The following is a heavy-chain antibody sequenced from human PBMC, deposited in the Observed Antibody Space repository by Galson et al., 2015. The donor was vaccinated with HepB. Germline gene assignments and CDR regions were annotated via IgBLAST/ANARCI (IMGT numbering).Heavy chain of an antibody. J-gene: IGHJ4*02. Sequence: SLRLSCAASGFTFDDYAMHWVRQAPGKGLEWVSGISWNSGNIGYADSVKGRFTISRDNAKNSLYLQMNSLRAEDTALYYCAKAWGVGDFAGVLDYWGQGTPVTVSS. V-gene: IGHV3-9*01. D-gene: IGHD2-21*02. CDR2: ISWNSGNI. CDR1: GFTFDDYA. CDR3: AKAWGVGDFAGVLDY.